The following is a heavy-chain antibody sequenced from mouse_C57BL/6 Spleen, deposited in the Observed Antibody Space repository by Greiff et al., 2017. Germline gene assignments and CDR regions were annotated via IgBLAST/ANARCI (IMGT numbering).Heavy chain of an antibody. CDR3: ARPNDYDIYYAMDY. CDR2: IRNKANGYTT. V-gene: IGHV7-3*01. D-gene: IGHD2-4*01. J-gene: IGHJ4*01. Sequence: VQLKESGGGLVQPGGSLSLSCAASGFTFTDYYMSWVRQPPGKALEWLGFIRNKANGYTTEYSASVKGRFTISRDNSQSILYLQMNALRAEDSATYYCARPNDYDIYYAMDYWGQGTSVTVSS. CDR1: GFTFTDYY.